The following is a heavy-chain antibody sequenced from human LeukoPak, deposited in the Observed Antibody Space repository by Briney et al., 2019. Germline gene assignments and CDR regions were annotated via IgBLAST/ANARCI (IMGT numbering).Heavy chain of an antibody. Sequence: GRSLRLSCAASGFTFSSYAMHWVRQAPGKGLEWVAVISYDGGNKYYADSVKGRFTISRDNSKNTLYLQMNSLRAEDTAVYYCARAEDYYYYYMDVWGKGTTVTVSS. D-gene: IGHD2-15*01. V-gene: IGHV3-30*01. J-gene: IGHJ6*03. CDR1: GFTFSSYA. CDR3: ARAEDYYYYYMDV. CDR2: ISYDGGNK.